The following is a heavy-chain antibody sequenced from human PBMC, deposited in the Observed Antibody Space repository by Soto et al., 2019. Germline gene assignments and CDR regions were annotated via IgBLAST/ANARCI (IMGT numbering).Heavy chain of an antibody. Sequence: SETLSLTCAVSGGSISSSNWWSWVRQPPGKGLEWIGEIYHTGSTNYNPSLKSRVTISVDTSKNRFSLKLSSVTAAYTAVYYCATSYAGKRHWFAPWGQGTLVTVSS. D-gene: IGHD1-1*01. CDR1: GGSISSSNW. CDR3: ATSYAGKRHWFAP. V-gene: IGHV4-4*02. CDR2: IYHTGST. J-gene: IGHJ5*02.